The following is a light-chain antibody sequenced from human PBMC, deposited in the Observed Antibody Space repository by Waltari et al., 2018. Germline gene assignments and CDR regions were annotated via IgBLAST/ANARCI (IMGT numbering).Light chain of an antibody. CDR3: QQYNSYSLT. V-gene: IGKV1-5*03. J-gene: IGKJ2*01. CDR1: QSISSW. CDR2: KAS. Sequence: DIQMTQSPSTLSASVGDRVPITCRASQSISSWLAWYQQKPGKAPKLLIYKASSLESGVPSRFSGSGSGTEFTLTISSLQPDDFATYYCQQYNSYSLTFGQGTKLEIK.